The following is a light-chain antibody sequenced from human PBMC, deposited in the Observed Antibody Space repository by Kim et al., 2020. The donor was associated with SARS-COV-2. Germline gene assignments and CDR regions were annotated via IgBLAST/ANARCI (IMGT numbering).Light chain of an antibody. J-gene: IGKJ4*01. CDR1: QRISTY. CDR3: QQSFTTPLLT. Sequence: DIQMTQSPSSLSASVGDGVTITCRASQRISTYLNWYQQQPGKAPRLLIYAASSLQSGVPSRFSGSGSGTDFTLTINSLQPEDFATYYCQQSFTTPLLTFGGGTKVDIK. CDR2: AAS. V-gene: IGKV1-39*01.